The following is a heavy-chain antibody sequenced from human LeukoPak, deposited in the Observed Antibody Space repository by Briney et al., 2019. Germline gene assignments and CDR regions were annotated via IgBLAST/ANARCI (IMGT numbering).Heavy chain of an antibody. CDR2: LYYSGST. CDR3: AGYCSGGSCSFDY. Sequence: SETLSLTCSVFGGSISSSSYYWGWIRQPPGKGLEWIGSLYYSGSTHYNPSLKSRVTISVDTSKNQFSLKLSSVTAADTAVYFCAGYCSGGSCSFDYWGQGTLVTVSS. CDR1: GGSISSSSYY. V-gene: IGHV4-39*01. J-gene: IGHJ4*02. D-gene: IGHD2-15*01.